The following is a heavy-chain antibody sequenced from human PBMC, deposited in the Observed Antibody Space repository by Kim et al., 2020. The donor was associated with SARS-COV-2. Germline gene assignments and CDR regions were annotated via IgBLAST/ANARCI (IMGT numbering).Heavy chain of an antibody. CDR1: GYTLTELS. D-gene: IGHD4-17*01. CDR3: ATGVTIYPSDYGGNQNYYYYGMDV. J-gene: IGHJ6*02. Sequence: ASVKVSCKVSGYTLTELSMHWVRQAPGKGLEWMGGFDPEDGETIYAQKFQGRVTMTEDTSTETAYMELSSLRSEDTAVYYCATGVTIYPSDYGGNQNYYYYGMDVWGQGTTVTVSS. CDR2: FDPEDGET. V-gene: IGHV1-24*01.